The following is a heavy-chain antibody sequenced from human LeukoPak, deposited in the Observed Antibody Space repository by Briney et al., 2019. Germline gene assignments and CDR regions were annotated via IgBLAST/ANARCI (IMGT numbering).Heavy chain of an antibody. CDR3: AKLGLWFGELFESMNYYYYYMDV. D-gene: IGHD3-10*01. J-gene: IGHJ6*03. Sequence: PGGSLRLSCAASGFTFSSYGMHWVRQAPGKGLEWVAFIRYDGSNKYYADSVKGRFTISRDNSKNTLYLQMNSLRAEDTAVYYCAKLGLWFGELFESMNYYYYYMDVWGKGTTVTISS. V-gene: IGHV3-30*02. CDR1: GFTFSSYG. CDR2: IRYDGSNK.